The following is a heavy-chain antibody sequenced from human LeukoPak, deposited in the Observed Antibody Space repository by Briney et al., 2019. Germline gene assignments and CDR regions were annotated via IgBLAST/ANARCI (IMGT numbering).Heavy chain of an antibody. CDR2: TYYRSTWYN. D-gene: IGHD2-2*01. CDR3: ARRLTQYDCYDP. Sequence: SQTLSLACAISGDSVSSNSVTWNWIRQSPSRGLEWLGRTYYRSTWYNDYAVSVRGRITVNPDTSKNQFSLHLNSVTPEDTAVYYCARRLTQYDCYDPWGQGILVTVSS. J-gene: IGHJ5*02. V-gene: IGHV6-1*01. CDR1: GDSVSSNSVT.